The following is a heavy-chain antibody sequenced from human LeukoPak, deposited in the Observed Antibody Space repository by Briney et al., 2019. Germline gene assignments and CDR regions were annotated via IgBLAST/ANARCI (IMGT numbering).Heavy chain of an antibody. CDR3: ARRWANHDF. CDR1: GISFTNFY. D-gene: IGHD4/OR15-4a*01. J-gene: IGHJ4*02. V-gene: IGHV3-7*01. Sequence: GGSLRLSCVASGISFTNFYMTWVRQAPGKGLEWVANIKADGSEKSYVDSVKGRFTISRDNAKNAVYLQMNSLRAEDTALYYCARRWANHDFWGQGALVTVSS. CDR2: IKADGSEK.